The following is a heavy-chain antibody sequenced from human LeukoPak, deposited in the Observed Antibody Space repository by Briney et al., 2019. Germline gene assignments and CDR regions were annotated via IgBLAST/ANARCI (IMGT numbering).Heavy chain of an antibody. Sequence: PGGSLRLSCAASGFTFSSYAMSWVRQAPGKGLEWVSAISGSGGSTYYADSVKGRFTISRDNSKNTLYRQMNSLRAEDTAVYYCAKYDYYDSSGYGYWGQGTLVTVSS. CDR3: AKYDYYDSSGYGY. J-gene: IGHJ4*02. D-gene: IGHD3-22*01. CDR1: GFTFSSYA. CDR2: ISGSGGST. V-gene: IGHV3-23*01.